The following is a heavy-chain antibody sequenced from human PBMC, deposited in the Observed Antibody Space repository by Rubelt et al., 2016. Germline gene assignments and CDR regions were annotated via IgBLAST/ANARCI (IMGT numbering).Heavy chain of an antibody. D-gene: IGHD3-22*01. CDR1: GYTFTGYY. V-gene: IGHV1-2*02. CDR3: ASDADYYDSSGYYPY. Sequence: QVQLVQSGAEVKKPGASVKVSCKASGYTFTGYYMHWVRQAPGQGLEWMGWINPNSGGTNYAQKLMGRVTRTTDTSTSTAYMELRSLRSDDTAVYYCASDADYYDSSGYYPYWGQGTLVTVSS. CDR2: INPNSGGT. J-gene: IGHJ4*02.